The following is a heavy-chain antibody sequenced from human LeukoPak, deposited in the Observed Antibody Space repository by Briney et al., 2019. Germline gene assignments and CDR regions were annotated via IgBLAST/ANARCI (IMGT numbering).Heavy chain of an antibody. Sequence: GGSLRLSCAASGFTLSDYHMTWVRQAPGKGLEWLSSITTISHYIYYAGAVRGRFTISRDNAKNSLYLQMNSLRGEDTAVYYCARSGGPGTYHQQRYNWFDPWGQGTLVTVSS. D-gene: IGHD3-10*01. J-gene: IGHJ5*02. V-gene: IGHV3-21*01. CDR2: ITTISHYI. CDR3: ARSGGPGTYHQQRYNWFDP. CDR1: GFTLSDYH.